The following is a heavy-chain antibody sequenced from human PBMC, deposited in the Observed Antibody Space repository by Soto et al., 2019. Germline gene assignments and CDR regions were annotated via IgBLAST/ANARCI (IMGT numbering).Heavy chain of an antibody. CDR2: IYYTGST. D-gene: IGHD3-16*01. J-gene: IGHJ5*02. CDR3: VGLRYQLPSSVLWLDP. V-gene: IGHV4-61*01. CDR1: GGSVSSESHY. Sequence: SETLSLTCTVSGGSVSSESHYWSWIRQTPGKGLEWIGYIYYTGSTNYNPSLQGRVTMSVDTSQNQFSLRLSSVTAAATAMYFCVGLRYQLPSSVLWLDPWGQGTPVTVSS.